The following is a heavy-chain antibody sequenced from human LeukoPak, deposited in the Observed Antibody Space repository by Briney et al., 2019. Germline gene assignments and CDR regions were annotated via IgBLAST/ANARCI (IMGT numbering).Heavy chain of an antibody. J-gene: IGHJ6*03. CDR2: MNPNSGNT. D-gene: IGHD1-1*01. CDR1: GYTFTSYG. Sequence: ASVKVSCKASGYTFTSYGISWVRQAPGQGLEWMGWMNPNSGNTGYAQKFQGRVTITRNTSISTAYMELSSLRSEDTAVYYCARGARFRTTGTTKYYYYMDVWGKGTTVTVSS. CDR3: ARGARFRTTGTTKYYYYMDV. V-gene: IGHV1-8*03.